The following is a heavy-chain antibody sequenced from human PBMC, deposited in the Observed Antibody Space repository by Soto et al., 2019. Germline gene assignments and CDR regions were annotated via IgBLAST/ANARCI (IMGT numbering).Heavy chain of an antibody. CDR3: ARDHSTYFLYYYYGMDV. J-gene: IGHJ6*02. Sequence: PGGSLRLSCAASGFTFSSYWMSWVRQAPGKGLEWVANIKQDGSEKYYVDSVKGRFTISRDNAKNSLYLQMNSLRAEDTAVYYCARDHSTYFLYYYYGMDVWGQGTTVTVSS. CDR1: GFTFSSYW. CDR2: IKQDGSEK. V-gene: IGHV3-7*05. D-gene: IGHD1-26*01.